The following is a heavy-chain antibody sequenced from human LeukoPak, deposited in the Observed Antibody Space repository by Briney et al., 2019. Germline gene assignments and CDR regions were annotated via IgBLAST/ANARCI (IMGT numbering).Heavy chain of an antibody. Sequence: PSETLSLTCTVSGGSVSSGSYYWSWIRQPPGKGLEWIGYIYYSGSTNYNPSLKSRVTISVDTSKNQFSLKLGSVTAADTALYYCASSEAPITPPPYGMGVWGQGTKVTVSS. V-gene: IGHV4-61*01. CDR1: GGSVSSGSYY. CDR3: ASSEAPITPPPYGMGV. J-gene: IGHJ6*02. CDR2: IYYSGST. D-gene: IGHD5-12*01.